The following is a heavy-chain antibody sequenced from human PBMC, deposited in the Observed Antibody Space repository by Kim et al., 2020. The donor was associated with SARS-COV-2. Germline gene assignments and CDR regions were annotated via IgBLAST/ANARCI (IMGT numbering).Heavy chain of an antibody. V-gene: IGHV3-23*01. D-gene: IGHD3-22*01. J-gene: IGHJ4*02. Sequence: GGSLRLSCAASGFTFSSYAMSWVRQAPGKGLEWVSAISGSGGSTYYADSVKGRFTISRDNSKNTLYLQMNSLRAEDTAVYYCAKAYYYDSSGYYYYELVNYMRPDYWGQGTLVTVSS. CDR3: AKAYYYDSSGYYYYELVNYMRPDY. CDR2: ISGSGGST. CDR1: GFTFSSYA.